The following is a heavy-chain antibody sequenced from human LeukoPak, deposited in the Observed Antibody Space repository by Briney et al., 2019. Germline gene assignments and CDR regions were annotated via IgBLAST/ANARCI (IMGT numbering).Heavy chain of an antibody. CDR1: GFTFSSYW. Sequence: GGSLRLSCAASGFTFSSYWMSWVRQAPGKGLEWVANIKQDGSEKYYVDSVKGRFTISRDNAKNSLYLQMNSLRAEDTAVYYCARAKSYFWSGYYTNFDYWGQGTLVTVSS. CDR2: IKQDGSEK. CDR3: ARAKSYFWSGYYTNFDY. J-gene: IGHJ4*02. V-gene: IGHV3-7*01. D-gene: IGHD3-3*01.